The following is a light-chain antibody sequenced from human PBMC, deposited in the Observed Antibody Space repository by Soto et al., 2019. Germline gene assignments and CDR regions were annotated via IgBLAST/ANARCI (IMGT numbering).Light chain of an antibody. Sequence: EVELTQSPDILSVSPGETATLSCRASQSVRSNLAWYQQKPGQAPRLLIYGASTRATGIPARFSGSGSGREFTLTIRSLQSEDFGLYYCQQYNIWPPLTFGGGTKVEIK. J-gene: IGKJ4*01. V-gene: IGKV3-15*01. CDR1: QSVRSN. CDR2: GAS. CDR3: QQYNIWPPLT.